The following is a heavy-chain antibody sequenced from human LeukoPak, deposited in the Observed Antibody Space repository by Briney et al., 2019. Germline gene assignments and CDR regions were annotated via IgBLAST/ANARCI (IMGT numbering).Heavy chain of an antibody. CDR2: ISGSGGST. D-gene: IGHD2-2*01. J-gene: IGHJ4*02. CDR3: ATRGVPAAMF. V-gene: IGHV3-23*01. Sequence: GSLRLSCAASGFTFSTYAMSWVRQAPGKGLEWVSAISGSGGSTYYADSVKGRFTISRDNSKNTLYLQINSLRDEDTAVYYCATRGVPAAMFWGQGTLVSVSS. CDR1: GFTFSTYA.